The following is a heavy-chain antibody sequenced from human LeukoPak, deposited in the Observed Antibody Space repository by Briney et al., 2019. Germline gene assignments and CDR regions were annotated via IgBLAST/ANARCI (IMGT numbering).Heavy chain of an antibody. J-gene: IGHJ4*02. CDR2: ISGSGGST. CDR3: AKDPRYSSSSLLDY. V-gene: IGHV3-23*01. CDR1: GFTFSSYA. D-gene: IGHD6-6*01. Sequence: GGSLRLSGAASGFTFSSYAMSWVRQAPGKGLEWVSAISGSGGSTYYADSVKGRFTISRDNSKNTLYLQMNSLRAEDTAVYYCAKDPRYSSSSLLDYWGQGTLVTVSS.